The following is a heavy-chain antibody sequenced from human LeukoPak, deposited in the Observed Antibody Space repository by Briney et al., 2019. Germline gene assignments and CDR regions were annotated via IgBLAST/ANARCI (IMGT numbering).Heavy chain of an antibody. Sequence: PGGSLRLSCAASGFTFNTYTIHWVRQAPGKGLEWVAVISYDGSNKYYADSVKGRFTISRDNSKNTLYLQMNSLRAEDTAVYYCARDPGGCTNGVCYPDYWGQGTLVTVSS. D-gene: IGHD2-8*01. J-gene: IGHJ4*02. CDR3: ARDPGGCTNGVCYPDY. V-gene: IGHV3-30-3*01. CDR2: ISYDGSNK. CDR1: GFTFNTYT.